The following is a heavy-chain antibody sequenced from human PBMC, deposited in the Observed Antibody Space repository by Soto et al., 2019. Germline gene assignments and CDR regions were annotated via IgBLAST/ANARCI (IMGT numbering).Heavy chain of an antibody. D-gene: IGHD3-22*01. CDR2: INPSGGST. CDR1: GYTFNSYH. V-gene: IGHV1-46*02. CDR3: ARDSSGSGGYFDY. Sequence: GASVKVSCKASGYTFNSYHTHWVRQAPGQGLEWMGIINPSGGSTSYAEKFQGRVTMTRDTSTSTVYMELSSLRSEDTAVYYCARDSSGSGGYFDYWGQGTLVTVSS. J-gene: IGHJ4*02.